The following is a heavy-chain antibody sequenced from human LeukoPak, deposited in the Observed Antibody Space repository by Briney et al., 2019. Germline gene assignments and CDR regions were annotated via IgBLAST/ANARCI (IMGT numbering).Heavy chain of an antibody. CDR3: VRDHFAIGLFFDS. D-gene: IGHD2/OR15-2a*01. J-gene: IGHJ4*02. CDR2: MNQDGREK. V-gene: IGHV3-7*01. CDR1: GFTFSSHW. Sequence: PGGSLRLSCAASGFTFSSHWISWVRQAPGKGLEWVATMNQDGREKYYVDSVKGRFTISRDSAENSLYLQMNSLRAADTALYYCVRDHFAIGLFFDSWGQGNLVAVSS.